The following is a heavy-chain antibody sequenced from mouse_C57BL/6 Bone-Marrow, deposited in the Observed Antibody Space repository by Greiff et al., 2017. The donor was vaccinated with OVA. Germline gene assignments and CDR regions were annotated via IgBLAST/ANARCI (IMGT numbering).Heavy chain of an antibody. Sequence: QVQLQQSGAELVMPGASVKLSCKASGYTFTSYWMHWVKQRPGQGLEWIGEIDPSDSYTNYNQKFKGKSTLTVDKSSSTAYMQLSSLTSEDSAVYYCARVGGYSNYAAWFAYWGQGTLVTVSA. CDR2: IDPSDSYT. CDR3: ARVGGYSNYAAWFAY. D-gene: IGHD2-5*01. V-gene: IGHV1-69*01. J-gene: IGHJ3*01. CDR1: GYTFTSYW.